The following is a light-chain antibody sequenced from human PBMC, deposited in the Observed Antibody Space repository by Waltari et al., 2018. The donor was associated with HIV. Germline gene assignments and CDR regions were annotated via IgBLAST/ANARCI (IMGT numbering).Light chain of an antibody. V-gene: IGLV1-40*01. CDR2: GNS. Sequence: QSVLTQPPSVSGAPGQRVTISGTGSSSNIGAGYDLHWYQQLPGTAPKLLIYGNSNRPSGVPDRFSGSKSGTSASLAITGLQAEDEADYYCQSYDSSLSGSGVFGGGTKLTVL. CDR1: SSNIGAGYD. CDR3: QSYDSSLSGSGV. J-gene: IGLJ3*02.